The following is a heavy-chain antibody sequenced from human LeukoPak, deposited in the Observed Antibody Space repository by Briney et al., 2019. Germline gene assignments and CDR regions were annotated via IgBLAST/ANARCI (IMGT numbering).Heavy chain of an antibody. J-gene: IGHJ4*02. V-gene: IGHV3-23*01. Sequence: GGSLRLSCAASGFTFSSYAMSWVRQAPGKGLEWVSAISGSGGSTYYADSVKGRFTIPRDNSKNTLYLQMNSLRAEDTAVYYCAKDSPVDDSSGYYYVSYFDYWGQGTLVTVSS. CDR3: AKDSPVDDSSGYYYVSYFDY. D-gene: IGHD3-22*01. CDR1: GFTFSSYA. CDR2: ISGSGGST.